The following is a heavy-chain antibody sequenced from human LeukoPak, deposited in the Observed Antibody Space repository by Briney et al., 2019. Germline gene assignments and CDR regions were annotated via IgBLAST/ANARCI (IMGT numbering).Heavy chain of an antibody. J-gene: IGHJ4*02. V-gene: IGHV3-33*01. CDR2: TWYDGSYK. Sequence: PGGSLRLSCAASGFTFSSYGMHWVRQAPGKGLEWLAVTWYDGSYKYYADSVKGRFTISRDNSKNTLYLQTNSLRAEDTAVYYCARDVSVVVPSGYSDSWGQGTLVTVSS. D-gene: IGHD2-15*01. CDR3: ARDVSVVVPSGYSDS. CDR1: GFTFSSYG.